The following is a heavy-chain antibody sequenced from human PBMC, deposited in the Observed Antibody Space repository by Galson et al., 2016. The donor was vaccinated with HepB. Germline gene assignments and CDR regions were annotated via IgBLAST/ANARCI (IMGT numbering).Heavy chain of an antibody. D-gene: IGHD3-9*01. CDR1: GGSISMNTW. V-gene: IGHV4/OR15-8*02. Sequence: SETLSLTCGVSGGSISMNTWWSWVRQSPGKGLEWIAEIPHSGASNYNPSLKSRVSISIDRSNNDFSLRLSSVAAADTAIDYCPTKVRDSDWWPGFDPWGQGILGPVSS. CDR2: IPHSGAS. CDR3: PTKVRDSDWWPGFDP. J-gene: IGHJ5*02.